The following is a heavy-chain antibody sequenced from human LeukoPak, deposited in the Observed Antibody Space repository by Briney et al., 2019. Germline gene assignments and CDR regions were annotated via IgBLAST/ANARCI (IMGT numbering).Heavy chain of an antibody. J-gene: IGHJ4*02. Sequence: EASVKVSCKASGYTFTSYGISWVRQAPGQGLEWMGGISAYNGNTNYAQKLQGRVTMTTDTSTSTAYMELRSLRSDDTDVYYCARFTIRYDILTGSAYYFDYWGRGTLVTVSS. CDR3: ARFTIRYDILTGSAYYFDY. D-gene: IGHD3-9*01. V-gene: IGHV1-18*04. CDR1: GYTFTSYG. CDR2: ISAYNGNT.